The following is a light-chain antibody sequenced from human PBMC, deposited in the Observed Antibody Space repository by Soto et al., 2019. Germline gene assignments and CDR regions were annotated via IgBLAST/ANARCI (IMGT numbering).Light chain of an antibody. CDR3: SSFTSTSTRL. CDR1: SSDIGSYDY. Sequence: QSVLTQPACASWSPGQSITISCTGTSSDIGSYDYVSLYQQHPGKAPNLIIYEVTDRPSGVSNRFSGSKSGNTASLTISGLQAEDEADYYCSSFTSTSTRLFGSGTKVTVL. V-gene: IGLV2-14*01. CDR2: EVT. J-gene: IGLJ1*01.